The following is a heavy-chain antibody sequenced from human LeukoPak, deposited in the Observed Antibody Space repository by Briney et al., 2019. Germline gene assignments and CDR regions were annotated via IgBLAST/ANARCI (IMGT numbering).Heavy chain of an antibody. CDR2: IAYDGSRA. J-gene: IGHJ4*02. V-gene: IGHV3-33*03. Sequence: PGGSLRLSCAGSGFTFGGYGMHWFRQTPGKGLEWVAVIAYDGSRAFYADSVKGRFTISRDNAKNSLYLQMNSLRAEDTAVYYCARGSVVNPIFDYWGQGTLVTVSS. CDR3: ARGSVVNPIFDY. CDR1: GFTFGGYG. D-gene: IGHD3-22*01.